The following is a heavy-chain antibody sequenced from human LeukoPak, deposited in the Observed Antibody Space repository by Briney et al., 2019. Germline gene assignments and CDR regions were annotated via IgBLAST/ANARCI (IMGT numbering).Heavy chain of an antibody. CDR1: GYSFTSYW. J-gene: IGHJ4*02. Sequence: GESLKISCKGSGYSFTSYWIGWVRQMPGKGLEWMGIIYPGDSDTRYSPSFQGQVTISADKSISTAYLQWSSLKASDTAMYYCARRHGDGYNYRYFDYWGQGTLVTVSS. D-gene: IGHD5-24*01. CDR2: IYPGDSDT. CDR3: ARRHGDGYNYRYFDY. V-gene: IGHV5-51*01.